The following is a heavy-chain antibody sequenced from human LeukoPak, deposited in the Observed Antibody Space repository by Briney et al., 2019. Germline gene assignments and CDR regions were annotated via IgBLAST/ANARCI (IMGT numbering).Heavy chain of an antibody. CDR2: INPNSGGT. CDR3: ATLYGSGEDLFDY. J-gene: IGHJ4*02. D-gene: IGHD3-10*01. V-gene: IGHV1-2*02. Sequence: GASVKVSCKASGYTFTGYYMHWVRQAPGQGLEWMGWINPNSGGTSYAQKFQGRVTMTRDTSISTAYMELSRLRSDDTAVYYCATLYGSGEDLFDYWGQGTLVTVSS. CDR1: GYTFTGYY.